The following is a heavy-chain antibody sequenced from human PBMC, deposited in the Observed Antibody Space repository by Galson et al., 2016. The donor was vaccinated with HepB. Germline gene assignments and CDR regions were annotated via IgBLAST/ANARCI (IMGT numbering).Heavy chain of an antibody. CDR3: VREGRGPLMRRHFDS. CDR1: GFTVSSNY. V-gene: IGHV3-30*03. D-gene: IGHD3-10*01. Sequence: SLRLSCAASGFTVSSNYMSWVRQAPGKGLEWLTFISGDGGPKSYAESVRGRFSISKDISRNTVSLLMNSLRVDDTALYYWVREGRGPLMRRHFDSWGQGTLVTVSS. CDR2: ISGDGGPK. J-gene: IGHJ4*02.